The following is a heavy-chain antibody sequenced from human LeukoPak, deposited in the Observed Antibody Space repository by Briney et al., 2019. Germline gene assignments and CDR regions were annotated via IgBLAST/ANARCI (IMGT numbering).Heavy chain of an antibody. V-gene: IGHV4-59*01. CDR2: IYYSGST. D-gene: IGHD4-23*01. Sequence: SETLSLTCTVSGGSISSYYWSWIRQPPGKGLEWTGYIYYSGSTNYNPSLKSRVTISVDTSKNQFSLKLSSVTAADTAVYYCARVSGGNIHPAEYFQHWGQGTLVTVSS. J-gene: IGHJ1*01. CDR3: ARVSGGNIHPAEYFQH. CDR1: GGSISSYY.